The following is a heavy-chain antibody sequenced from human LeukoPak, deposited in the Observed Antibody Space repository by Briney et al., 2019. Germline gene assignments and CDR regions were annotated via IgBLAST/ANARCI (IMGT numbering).Heavy chain of an antibody. CDR1: GYTFTSYD. J-gene: IGHJ4*02. D-gene: IGHD5-24*01. V-gene: IGHV1-8*01. Sequence: ASVKVSCKASGYTFTSYDINWVRQATGQGLEWMGWMNPNSGNTGYAQKFQGRVTMTRNTSISTAYMELSGLRSEDTAVYYCARAVEMAPFVDYWGQGTLVTVSS. CDR2: MNPNSGNT. CDR3: ARAVEMAPFVDY.